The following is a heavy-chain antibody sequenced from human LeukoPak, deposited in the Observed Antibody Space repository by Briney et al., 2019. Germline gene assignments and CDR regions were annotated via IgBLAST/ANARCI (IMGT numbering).Heavy chain of an antibody. V-gene: IGHV3-7*01. CDR3: AAGGNSDY. CDR1: GITFSSYW. J-gene: IGHJ4*02. D-gene: IGHD4-23*01. Sequence: PGGSLRLSCAASGITFSSYWMSWVRQAPGKGLEWVANIKEDGSEKYYVDSAKGRFTISRDNAKNSLYLQMNSLRAEDTAVYYCAAGGNSDYWGQGTLVTVSS. CDR2: IKEDGSEK.